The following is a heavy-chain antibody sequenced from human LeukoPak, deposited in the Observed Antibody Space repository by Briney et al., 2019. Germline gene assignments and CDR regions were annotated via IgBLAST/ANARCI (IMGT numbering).Heavy chain of an antibody. CDR3: TRRLDE. CDR1: GFTFSSYA. D-gene: IGHD3-16*01. Sequence: GRSLRLSCAASGFTFSSYAMHWVRQAPGKGLEWVAVISYDGSNKYYADSVKGRFTISRDNSKNTLYLQMNGLRVEDTAVYYCTRRLDEWGQGTLVTVSS. CDR2: ISYDGSNK. J-gene: IGHJ4*02. V-gene: IGHV3-30-3*01.